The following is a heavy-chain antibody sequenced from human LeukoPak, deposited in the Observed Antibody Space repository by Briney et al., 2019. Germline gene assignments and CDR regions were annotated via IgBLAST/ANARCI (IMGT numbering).Heavy chain of an antibody. CDR3: TSDPPGGSAGVDY. D-gene: IGHD6-13*01. J-gene: IGHJ4*02. CDR2: IKAKNDGEPT. CDR1: GFTFTNAW. Sequence: GGSLRLSCAASGFTFTNAWMSWVRQAPGKGLEWVGLIKAKNDGEPTDYAAPVKGRFTISRDDSKNTLYLQMNSLRTEDTALYYCTSDPPGGSAGVDYWGQGTLVTVSS. V-gene: IGHV3-15*01.